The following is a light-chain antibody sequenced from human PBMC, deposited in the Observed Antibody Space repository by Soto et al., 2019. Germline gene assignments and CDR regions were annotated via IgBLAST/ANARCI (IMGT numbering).Light chain of an antibody. CDR2: DAS. Sequence: EIVLTQSPATLSLTPGERATLSCRASQSVSSYLAWYQQKPGQAPRLLIYDASNRATGIPARFSGSGSGTDFTLTINRLEPEDFALYYCQQRSNWITFGQGTRLEIK. CDR3: QQRSNWIT. J-gene: IGKJ5*01. CDR1: QSVSSY. V-gene: IGKV3-11*01.